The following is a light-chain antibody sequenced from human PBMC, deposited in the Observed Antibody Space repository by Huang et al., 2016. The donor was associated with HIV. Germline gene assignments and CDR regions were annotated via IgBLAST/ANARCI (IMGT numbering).Light chain of an antibody. CDR3: LQSYSTPL. J-gene: IGKJ3*01. CDR2: AAS. CDR1: QSIRNY. V-gene: IGKV1-39*01. Sequence: DIQMTQSPSSLSASVGDRVTITCRASQSIRNYLNWYQQKPGKAPKLLIYAASSLQSGVPSRFSGSGSGTDFTLTISSLQPEDFATYYCLQSYSTPLFGPGTKVDMK.